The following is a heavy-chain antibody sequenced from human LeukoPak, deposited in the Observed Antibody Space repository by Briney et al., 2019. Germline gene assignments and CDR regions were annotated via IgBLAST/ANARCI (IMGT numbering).Heavy chain of an antibody. CDR1: GFTFSSYG. CDR2: IRYDGSNK. D-gene: IGHD1-7*01. J-gene: IGHJ4*02. Sequence: GGSLRLSCAASGFTFSSYGMHWVRQAPGKGLEWVAFIRYDGSNKYYADSVKGRFTISRDNSKNTLYLQMNSLRAEDTAVYYCARGYNWNYSFDYWGQGTLVTVSS. CDR3: ARGYNWNYSFDY. V-gene: IGHV3-30*02.